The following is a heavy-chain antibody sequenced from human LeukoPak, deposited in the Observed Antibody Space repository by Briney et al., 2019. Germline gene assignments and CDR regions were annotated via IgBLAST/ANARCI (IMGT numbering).Heavy chain of an antibody. CDR2: IKREGSGE. J-gene: IGHJ4*02. V-gene: IGHV3-7*01. CDR1: GFIFSSRW. CDR3: ASLLGDKTIFDY. Sequence: PGGSLRLSCAASGFIFSSRWMSWVRQAPGKGLEWVANIKREGSGEYYVDSVKGRFTISRDNAKNSVYLQMNSLRAEDTSVSYCASLLGDKTIFDYWGQGTLVTVSS. D-gene: IGHD1-26*01.